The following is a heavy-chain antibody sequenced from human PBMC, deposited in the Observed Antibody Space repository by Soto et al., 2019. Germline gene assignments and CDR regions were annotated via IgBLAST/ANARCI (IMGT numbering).Heavy chain of an antibody. CDR3: STYSYHDHNSGYNDS. D-gene: IGHD5-18*01. CDR2: IHHTGAT. Sequence: PSETLSLTCTVPGGSITRRNHYWGWVRQPPGKGLEWVASIHHTGATYYNPSLRSRIKMSIDTSKNRFSLSLTSVTAADTATYFCSTYSYHDHNSGYNDSWGPGTLVTVFS. CDR1: GGSITRRNHY. V-gene: IGHV4-39*01. J-gene: IGHJ4*02.